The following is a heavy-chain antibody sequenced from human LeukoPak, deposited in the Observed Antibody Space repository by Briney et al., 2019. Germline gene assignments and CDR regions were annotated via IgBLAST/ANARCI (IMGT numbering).Heavy chain of an antibody. CDR1: GFTFRSHA. CDR3: AKDHNSYGYGDFDY. Sequence: GGSLRLSCVGSGFTFRSHAMSWVRQAPGKGLEWVSTISGSGGITYYADSVKGRFTISRDNSKNTLFLQMNSLRAEDTAVYYCAKDHNSYGYGDFDYWGQGTLVTVSS. V-gene: IGHV3-23*01. J-gene: IGHJ4*02. D-gene: IGHD5-18*01. CDR2: ISGSGGIT.